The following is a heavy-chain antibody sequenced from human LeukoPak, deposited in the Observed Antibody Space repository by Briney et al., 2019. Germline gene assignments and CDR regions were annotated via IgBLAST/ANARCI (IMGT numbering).Heavy chain of an antibody. Sequence: GGSLRLSCAASGFTFSSYGMHWVRQAPGKGLEWVAVISYDGSNKYYADSVKGRFTISRDNSKNTLYLQMNSLRAEDTAVYYCARDHYYDSSGYYYVDYWGQGTLVTVSS. V-gene: IGHV3-30*03. CDR1: GFTFSSYG. J-gene: IGHJ4*02. CDR3: ARDHYYDSSGYYYVDY. D-gene: IGHD3-22*01. CDR2: ISYDGSNK.